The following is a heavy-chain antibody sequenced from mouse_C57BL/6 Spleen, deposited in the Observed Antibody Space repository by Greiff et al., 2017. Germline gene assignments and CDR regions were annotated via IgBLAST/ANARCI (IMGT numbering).Heavy chain of an antibody. Sequence: EVQRVESGAELVRPGASVKLSCTASGFNIKDDYMHWVKQRPEQGLEWIGWIDPENGDTEYASKFQGKATITADTSSNTAYLQLSSLTSEDTAVYYCTALITTVVEGAMDYWGQGTSVTVSS. CDR3: TALITTVVEGAMDY. V-gene: IGHV14-4*01. D-gene: IGHD1-1*01. CDR1: GFNIKDDY. CDR2: IDPENGDT. J-gene: IGHJ4*01.